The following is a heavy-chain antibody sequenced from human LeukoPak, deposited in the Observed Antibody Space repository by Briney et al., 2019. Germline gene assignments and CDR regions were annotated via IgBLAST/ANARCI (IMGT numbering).Heavy chain of an antibody. CDR2: ISANYGNT. J-gene: IGHJ5*02. D-gene: IGHD2-2*01. CDR1: GYTFTSYG. Sequence: ASVKVSCKSSGYTFTSYGISWVRHAPGQGLEWMGWISANYGNTHYAQKLQRRVTITTDTPTRTAYMDMRSLRSDDRAVYYCARDRGDTSSFDPWGQGTLVTVSS. CDR3: ARDRGDTSSFDP. V-gene: IGHV1-18*04.